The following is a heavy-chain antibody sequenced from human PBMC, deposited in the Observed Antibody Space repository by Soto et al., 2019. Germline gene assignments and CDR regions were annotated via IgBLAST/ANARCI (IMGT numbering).Heavy chain of an antibody. J-gene: IGHJ5*02. CDR2: IWYDGSNK. D-gene: IGHD6-19*01. CDR3: ARDWVAGLYP. CDR1: GFTFSSYG. V-gene: IGHV3-33*01. Sequence: QVQLVESGGGVVQPGRSLRLSCAASGFTFSSYGMHWVRQAPGKGLEWVAVIWYDGSNKYYADSVKGRFTISRDNCKYRLYLQMYSLGAEDTAVYYCARDWVAGLYPWGQGTLVTVSS.